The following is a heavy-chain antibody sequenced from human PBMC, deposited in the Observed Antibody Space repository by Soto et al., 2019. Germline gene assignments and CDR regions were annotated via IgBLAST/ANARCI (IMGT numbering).Heavy chain of an antibody. CDR1: GASISSGDYA. Sequence: PSETLSLTCVVSGASISSGDYAWNWVRQPPGKGLEWLGYIYNSGGSYYNPSLKSRVSISLDRSKNHFSLRLDSVTAAGTALYFCARGDKNNDYYFDHWGQGTLVTVSS. CDR3: ARGDKNNDYYFDH. V-gene: IGHV4-30-2*01. J-gene: IGHJ4*02. D-gene: IGHD3-16*01. CDR2: IYNSGGS.